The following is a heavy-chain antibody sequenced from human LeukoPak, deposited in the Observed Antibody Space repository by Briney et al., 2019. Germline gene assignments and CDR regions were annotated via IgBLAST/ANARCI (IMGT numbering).Heavy chain of an antibody. CDR1: GVIVRNNY. D-gene: IGHD5-24*01. CDR2: IYSGGST. V-gene: IGHV3-53*01. Sequence: PGGSLRLSCAASGVIVRNNYMNWVRQAPGKGLEWVSVIYSGGSTDYADSVKGRFTIFRDTSKNSLYLQMNSLRAEDTAVYYCASEERPEMAQGDVWGKGTTVTVSS. CDR3: ASEERPEMAQGDV. J-gene: IGHJ6*04.